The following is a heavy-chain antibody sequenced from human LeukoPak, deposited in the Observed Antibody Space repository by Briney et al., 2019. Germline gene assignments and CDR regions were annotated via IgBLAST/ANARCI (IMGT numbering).Heavy chain of an antibody. Sequence: PSETLSLTCTVSGGSISSGGYYWSWIRQHPGKGLEWIGYIYYSGSTNYNPSLKSRVTISVDTSKNQFSLKLSSVTAADTAVYYCARADYDFWSGYAHPFDYWGQGTLVTVSS. CDR1: GGSISSGGYY. CDR3: ARADYDFWSGYAHPFDY. D-gene: IGHD3-3*01. V-gene: IGHV4-31*03. CDR2: IYYSGST. J-gene: IGHJ4*02.